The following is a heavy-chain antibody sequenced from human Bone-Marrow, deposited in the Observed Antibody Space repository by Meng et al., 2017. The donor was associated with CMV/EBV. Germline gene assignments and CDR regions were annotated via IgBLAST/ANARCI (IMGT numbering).Heavy chain of an antibody. CDR2: ISSNGGTI. J-gene: IGHJ4*02. CDR1: GFTFRKYT. Sequence: GQSRKISCAASGFTFRKYTMNWVRRAPGKGLEWVSSISSNGGTIQYSDSVKGRFTISRDNARNSVYLLMSSLRAEDTAFYYCARDALSSGGDYWGQGALVTVSS. V-gene: IGHV3-21*01. CDR3: ARDALSSGGDY. D-gene: IGHD6-19*01.